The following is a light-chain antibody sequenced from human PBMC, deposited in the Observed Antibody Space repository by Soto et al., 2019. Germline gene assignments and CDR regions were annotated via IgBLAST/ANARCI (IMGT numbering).Light chain of an antibody. CDR3: QQRGNWPPWT. Sequence: VLTQYTATLSLSPGERSTPSCLASQSVSSYLAWYQQKPGQAPRLLIYDASNRATGIPARFSGSGSGTDFTLTISSLEPEDFAVYYCQQRGNWPPWTFGQGNKVDI. J-gene: IGKJ1*01. CDR2: DAS. CDR1: QSVSSY. V-gene: IGKV3-11*01.